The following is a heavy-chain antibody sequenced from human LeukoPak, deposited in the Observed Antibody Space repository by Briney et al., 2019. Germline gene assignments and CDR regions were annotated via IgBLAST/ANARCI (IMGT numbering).Heavy chain of an antibody. D-gene: IGHD6-13*01. CDR3: ARRRSSSWYVSFDY. V-gene: IGHV4-39*01. J-gene: IGHJ4*02. CDR2: IYYSGST. Sequence: SETLSLTCTASGGSISSRSYYWGWIRQPPGKGLEWIGSIYYSGSTYYNPSLKSRVTISVDTSKNQFSLKLSSVTAADTAVYYCARRRSSSWYVSFDYWGQGTLVTVSS. CDR1: GGSISSRSYY.